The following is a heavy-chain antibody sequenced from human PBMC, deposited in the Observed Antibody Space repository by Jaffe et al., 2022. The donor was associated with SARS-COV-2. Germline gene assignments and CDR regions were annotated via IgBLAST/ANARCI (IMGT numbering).Heavy chain of an antibody. J-gene: IGHJ6*02. CDR3: TTLGYCSGGSCYRRVYYYYYGMDV. CDR1: GFTFSNAW. Sequence: EVQLVESGGGLVKPGGSLRLSCAASGFTFSNAWMSWVRQAPGKGLEWVGRIKSKTDGGTTDYAAPVKGRFTISRDDSKNTLYLQMNSLKTEDTAVYYCTTLGYCSGGSCYRRVYYYYYGMDVWGQGTTVTVSS. V-gene: IGHV3-15*01. D-gene: IGHD2-15*01. CDR2: IKSKTDGGTT.